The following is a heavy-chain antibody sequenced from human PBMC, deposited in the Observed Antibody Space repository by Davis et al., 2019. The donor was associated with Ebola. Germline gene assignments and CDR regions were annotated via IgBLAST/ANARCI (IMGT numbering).Heavy chain of an antibody. J-gene: IGHJ4*02. CDR2: IYYSGST. V-gene: IGHV4-30-4*08. CDR3: ARDSRVGYFDY. Sequence: PSETLSLTCTVSGGSISSGGYYWSWIRQHPGKGLEWIGYIYYSGSTYYNPSLKSRVTISVDRSKNQFSLKLSSVTAADTAVYYCARDSRVGYFDYWGQGTLVTVSS. CDR1: GGSISSGGYY. D-gene: IGHD1-26*01.